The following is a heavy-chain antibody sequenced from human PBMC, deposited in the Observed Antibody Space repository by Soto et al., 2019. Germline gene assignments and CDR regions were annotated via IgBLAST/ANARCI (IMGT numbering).Heavy chain of an antibody. Sequence: QLQLQESGPGLVKPSETLSLTCTVSGGSISSSSYYWGWIRQPPGKGLEWIGSIYYSGSTYYNPSLKSRVPISVDTSKNQFSLKLSSVTAADPAVYYCARHDGYCSGGSGYSSAHSPDWYFDLWGRGTLVTVSS. D-gene: IGHD2-15*01. V-gene: IGHV4-39*01. CDR3: ARHDGYCSGGSGYSSAHSPDWYFDL. CDR1: GGSISSSSYY. CDR2: IYYSGST. J-gene: IGHJ2*01.